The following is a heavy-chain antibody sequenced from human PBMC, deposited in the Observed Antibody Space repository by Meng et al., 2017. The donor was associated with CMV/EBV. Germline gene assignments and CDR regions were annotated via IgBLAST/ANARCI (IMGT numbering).Heavy chain of an antibody. J-gene: IGHJ6*02. CDR3: VKIMSRVVDFWYGMDV. CDR2: ISSLDGRT. CDR1: GFTFRDYH. Sequence: GGSLRLSCTASGFTFRDYHMGWARQAPGKGLEGMSSISSLDGRTFYLDSVRGRFTISRDDSKSILYLQMNSLRSDDTATYYCVKIMSRVVDFWYGMDVWGQGTTVTVSS. D-gene: IGHD3-3*01. V-gene: IGHV3-23*01.